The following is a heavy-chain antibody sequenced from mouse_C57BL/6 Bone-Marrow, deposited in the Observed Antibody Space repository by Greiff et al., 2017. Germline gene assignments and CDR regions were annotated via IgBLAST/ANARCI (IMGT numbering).Heavy chain of an antibody. CDR2: ISSGGSYT. D-gene: IGHD2-3*01. Sequence: EVKLVESGGDLVKPGGSLKLSCAASGFTFSSYGMSWVRQTPDKRLEWVATISSGGSYTYYPDSVKGRFTISRDNAKNTLYLQMSSLKSEDTAMYYCARRGDGYYGAYWGQGTLVTVSA. CDR1: GFTFSSYG. CDR3: ARRGDGYYGAY. V-gene: IGHV5-6*02. J-gene: IGHJ3*01.